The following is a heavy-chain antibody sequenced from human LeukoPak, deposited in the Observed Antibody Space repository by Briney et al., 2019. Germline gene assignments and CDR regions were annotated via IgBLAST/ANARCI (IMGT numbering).Heavy chain of an antibody. CDR2: INHSGST. CDR3: ARRLGGWSIDY. CDR1: GFTFSSYG. D-gene: IGHD2-15*01. J-gene: IGHJ4*02. Sequence: GSLRLSCAASGFTFSSYGMHWVRQPPGKGLEWIGEINHSGSTNYNPSLKSRVTISVDTSKNQFSLKLSSVTAADTAVYYCARRLGGWSIDYWGQGTLVTVSS. V-gene: IGHV4-34*01.